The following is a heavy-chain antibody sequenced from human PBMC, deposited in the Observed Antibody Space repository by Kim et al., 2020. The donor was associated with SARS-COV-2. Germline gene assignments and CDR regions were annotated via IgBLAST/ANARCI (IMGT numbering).Heavy chain of an antibody. CDR2: IYYSGST. D-gene: IGHD6-25*01. V-gene: IGHV4-31*03. Sequence: SETLSLTCTVSGGSISSGGYYWSWIRQHPGKGLEWIGYIYYSGSTYYNPSLKSRVTISVDTSKNQFSLKLSSVTAADTAVYYCAREGGYGPRRGYYYMDVWGKGTTVTVSS. CDR3: AREGGYGPRRGYYYMDV. CDR1: GGSISSGGYY. J-gene: IGHJ6*03.